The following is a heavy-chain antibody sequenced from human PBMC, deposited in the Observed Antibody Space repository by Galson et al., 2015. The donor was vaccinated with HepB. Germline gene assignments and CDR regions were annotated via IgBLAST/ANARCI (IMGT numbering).Heavy chain of an antibody. CDR2: ILHSDSA. V-gene: IGHV4-4*02. CDR1: GDSISSISR. Sequence: QVQLQESGPGLVKPSETLSLTCAVSGDSISSISRWTWVRQPPGKGLEWIGEILHSDSATSNPSLKGRVTMSVDKPKNQFSLSRRSVTAADTAVYFCARARPSGGDCYSCGAMDVWGQGTTVTVSS. J-gene: IGHJ6*02. D-gene: IGHD2-21*02. CDR3: ARARPSGGDCYSCGAMDV.